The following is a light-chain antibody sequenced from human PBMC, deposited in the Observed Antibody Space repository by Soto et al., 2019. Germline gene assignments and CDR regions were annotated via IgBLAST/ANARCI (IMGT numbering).Light chain of an antibody. J-gene: IGKJ1*01. CDR2: GAS. CDR3: QQYGSSGT. V-gene: IGKV3-20*01. Sequence: IVLTQSPGTLSLSPGERGALSCRASQSVSSNYVAWYQQKPGQAPRLLIYGASSRATGIPDRFSGSGSGTDFTLTISRLEPEDFAVYYCQQYGSSGTFGQGTKVDIK. CDR1: QSVSSNY.